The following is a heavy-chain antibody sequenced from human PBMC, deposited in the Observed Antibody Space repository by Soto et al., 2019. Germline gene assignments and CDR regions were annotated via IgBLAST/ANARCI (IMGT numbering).Heavy chain of an antibody. CDR3: ARQIRVNSVKVFDP. D-gene: IGHD3-10*01. V-gene: IGHV5-51*01. CDR2: IYPGDSDT. J-gene: IGHJ5*02. Sequence: PGESLKISCKGSGYSFTSNWIAWVRQMPGKGLEWMGIIYPGDSDTRYSPSFQGQVTISADKSISTAYLQWSSLKASDTAMYYCARQIRVNSVKVFDPWRQRTLVTVSS. CDR1: GYSFTSNW.